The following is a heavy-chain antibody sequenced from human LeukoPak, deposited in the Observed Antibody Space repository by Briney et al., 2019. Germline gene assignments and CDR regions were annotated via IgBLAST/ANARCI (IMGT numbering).Heavy chain of an antibody. CDR2: IRSKAYGGTT. CDR1: GFTVSSNY. D-gene: IGHD6-19*01. Sequence: GGSLRLSCAASGFTVSSNYMSWVRQAPGKGLEWVGFIRSKAYGGTTEYAASVKGRFTISRDDSKSIAYLQMNSLKTEDTAVYYCRTPAVAGPYYYYGMDVWGQGTTVTVSS. CDR3: RTPAVAGPYYYYGMDV. J-gene: IGHJ6*02. V-gene: IGHV3-49*04.